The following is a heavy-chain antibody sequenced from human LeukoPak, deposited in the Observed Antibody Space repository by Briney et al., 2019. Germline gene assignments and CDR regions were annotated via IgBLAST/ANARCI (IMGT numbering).Heavy chain of an antibody. CDR2: IYYSGTA. Sequence: SETLSLTCTVSGGSISSYYWSWIRQPPGKGLEWIGYIYYSGTANYNPSLKSRVTMSADTSKNQFSLRLNSVTPADTAVYYCAREGSITMIVVPIAGYFDYWGQGTLVTVSS. J-gene: IGHJ4*02. CDR3: AREGSITMIVVPIAGYFDY. D-gene: IGHD3-22*01. V-gene: IGHV4-59*01. CDR1: GGSISSYY.